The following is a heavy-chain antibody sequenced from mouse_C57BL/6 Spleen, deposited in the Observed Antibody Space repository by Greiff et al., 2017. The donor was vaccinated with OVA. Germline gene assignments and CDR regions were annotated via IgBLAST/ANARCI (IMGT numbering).Heavy chain of an antibody. D-gene: IGHD3-3*01. CDR1: GYTFTSYW. J-gene: IGHJ1*03. CDR3: ARKGPFGYFDV. V-gene: IGHV1-59*01. Sequence: QVQLQQPGAELVRPGTSVKLSCKASGYTFTSYWMHWVKQRPGQGLEWIGVIDPSDSYTNYNQKFKGKATLTVDTSSSTAYMQLSSLTSEDSAVYYCARKGPFGYFDVWGTGTTVTVSS. CDR2: IDPSDSYT.